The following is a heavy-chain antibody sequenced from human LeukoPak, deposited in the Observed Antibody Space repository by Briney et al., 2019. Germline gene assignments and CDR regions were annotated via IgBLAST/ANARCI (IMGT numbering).Heavy chain of an antibody. CDR2: IYPSDSDT. CDR1: GYSFTTYW. Sequence: GESLKISCQGSGYSFTTYWIGWVRQMSGKGLEWMGIIYPSDSDTRYSPSFQGQVTISADKSINTAYLQWNSLKTSDTAMYYCARALVGTTGMGYWGQGTLVTVSS. V-gene: IGHV5-51*01. CDR3: ARALVGTTGMGY. J-gene: IGHJ4*02. D-gene: IGHD1-26*01.